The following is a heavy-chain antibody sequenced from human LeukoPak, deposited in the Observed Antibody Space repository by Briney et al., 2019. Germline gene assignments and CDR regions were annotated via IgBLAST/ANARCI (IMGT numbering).Heavy chain of an antibody. Sequence: TSETLSLTCTVSGGSISSYYWSWIRQPPGKGLEWIGYIYYSRSTNYNPSLKSRVTISVDTSKNQFSLKLSSVTAADTAVYYCARSVGYCSGGSCYAGIFDYWGQGTLVTVSS. V-gene: IGHV4-59*01. CDR1: GGSISSYY. CDR3: ARSVGYCSGGSCYAGIFDY. D-gene: IGHD2-15*01. CDR2: IYYSRST. J-gene: IGHJ4*02.